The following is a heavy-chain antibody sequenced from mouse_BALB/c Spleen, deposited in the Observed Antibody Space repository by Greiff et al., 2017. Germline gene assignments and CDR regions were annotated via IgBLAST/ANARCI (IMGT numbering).Heavy chain of an antibody. CDR2: IYPGDGDT. CDR3: AREYDGSSDCYAMDY. Sequence: VQLQQSGPELVKPGASVKLSCQASGYSFSSSWMNWVQQRPGQGLEWIGRIYPGDGDTNYNGKFKGKATLTADKSSSTAYMQLSSLTSVDSAVYFCAREYDGSSDCYAMDYWGQGTSVTVSA. D-gene: IGHD1-1*01. V-gene: IGHV1-82*01. J-gene: IGHJ4*01. CDR1: GYSFSSSW.